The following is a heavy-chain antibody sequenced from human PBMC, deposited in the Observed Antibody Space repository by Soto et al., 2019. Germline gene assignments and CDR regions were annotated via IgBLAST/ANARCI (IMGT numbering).Heavy chain of an antibody. J-gene: IGHJ6*02. CDR3: AKDYGIAFLGLMDV. D-gene: IGHD4-17*01. CDR2: ISWDGGST. V-gene: IGHV3-43*01. CDR1: GFTFDDYT. Sequence: GSLRLSCVASGFTFDDYTMHWVRQAPGKGLEWVSLISWDGGSTYYADSVKGRFTISRDNSKNSLYLQMNSLRTEDTALYYCAKDYGIAFLGLMDVWGQGTTVTVSS.